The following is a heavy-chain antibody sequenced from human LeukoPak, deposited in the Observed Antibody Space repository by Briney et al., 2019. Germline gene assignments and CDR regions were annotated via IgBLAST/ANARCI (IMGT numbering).Heavy chain of an antibody. Sequence: ASQTLSLTCTVSGGSISSGDYYWSWIRQPPGKGLEWIGYIYYSGSTNYNPSLKSRVTISVDTSKKWFSLKLNSVTAADTAVYYCVRHGQVGATNFDYWGQGTLVTVSS. J-gene: IGHJ4*02. CDR2: IYYSGST. CDR3: VRHGQVGATNFDY. CDR1: GGSISSGDYY. V-gene: IGHV4-30-4*08. D-gene: IGHD1-26*01.